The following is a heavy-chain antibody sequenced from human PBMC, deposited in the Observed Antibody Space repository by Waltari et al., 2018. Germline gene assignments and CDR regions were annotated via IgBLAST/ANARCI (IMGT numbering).Heavy chain of an antibody. CDR1: GGSISSPY. Sequence: QVQLQESGPGLVKPSETLSLICTVSGGSISSPYWNWIRQPPGKGPEWIGYMSYSGITNYNPSLKSRVTISVDTSKNQFSLKLKSVTAADTAVYYCARAGYYDGGGYSFGAFDIWGQGTVVTVSS. CDR2: MSYSGIT. V-gene: IGHV4-59*11. CDR3: ARAGYYDGGGYSFGAFDI. D-gene: IGHD3-22*01. J-gene: IGHJ3*02.